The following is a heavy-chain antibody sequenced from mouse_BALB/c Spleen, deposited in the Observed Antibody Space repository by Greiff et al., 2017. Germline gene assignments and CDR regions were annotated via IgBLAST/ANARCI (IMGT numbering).Heavy chain of an antibody. CDR1: GYTFTSYW. Sequence: QVQLQQSGAELAKPGASVKMSCKASGYTFTSYWMHWVKQRPGQGLEWIGYINPSTGYTEYNQKFKDKATLTADKSSSTAYMQLSSLTSEDSAVYYCAREGPPRYFDYWGQGTTLTVSS. CDR3: AREGPPRYFDY. CDR2: INPSTGYT. V-gene: IGHV1-7*01. D-gene: IGHD3-3*01. J-gene: IGHJ2*01.